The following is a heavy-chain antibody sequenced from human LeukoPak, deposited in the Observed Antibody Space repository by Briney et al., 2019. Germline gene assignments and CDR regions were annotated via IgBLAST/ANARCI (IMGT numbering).Heavy chain of an antibody. CDR1: GFTFSNYW. D-gene: IGHD1-1*01. V-gene: IGHV3-7*01. CDR3: ARAFLRGTSPVGY. J-gene: IGHJ4*02. Sequence: GGSLRLSCAASGFTFSNYWMSWVRQAPGKGLEWVANIKQDGSEKYYVDSAKGRFTISRDNAKNSLYLQMNSLRPEDTAVYYCARAFLRGTSPVGYWGQGTLVTVSS. CDR2: IKQDGSEK.